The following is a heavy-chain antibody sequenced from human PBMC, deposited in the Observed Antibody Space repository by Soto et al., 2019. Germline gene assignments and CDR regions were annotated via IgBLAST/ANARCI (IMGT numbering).Heavy chain of an antibody. CDR3: TRDSSTVTNSYKWFDP. V-gene: IGHV1-2*02. J-gene: IGHJ5*02. D-gene: IGHD4-4*01. Sequence: QVQLVQSGAEVKEPGASMKVSCKASGYTFTDHYINWVRQAPGQGPEYMGWIHPNRGDTKYVQRFQGRVIMTRDTSINTAYMELRRLTSDDTAVYYCTRDSSTVTNSYKWFDPWGQGTLVTVSS. CDR1: GYTFTDHY. CDR2: IHPNRGDT.